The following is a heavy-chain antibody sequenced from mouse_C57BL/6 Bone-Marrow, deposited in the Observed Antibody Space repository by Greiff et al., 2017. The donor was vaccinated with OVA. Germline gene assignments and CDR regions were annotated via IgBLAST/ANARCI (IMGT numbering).Heavy chain of an antibody. CDR2: INPNNGGT. CDR1: GYTFTDYN. Sequence: EVKLVESGPELVKPGASVKIPCKASGYTFTDYNMDWVKQSHGKSLEWIGDINPNNGGTIYNQKFKGKATLTVDKSSSTAYMELRSLTSEDTAVYYCARYSNYFAYWGQGTLVTVSA. V-gene: IGHV1-18*01. CDR3: ARYSNYFAY. D-gene: IGHD2-5*01. J-gene: IGHJ3*01.